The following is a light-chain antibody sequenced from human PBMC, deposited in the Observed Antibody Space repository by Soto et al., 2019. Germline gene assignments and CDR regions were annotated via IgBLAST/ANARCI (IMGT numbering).Light chain of an antibody. J-gene: IGKJ1*01. CDR1: QSVLHSPNNKNY. CDR3: QQYYTNSWS. CDR2: WAS. V-gene: IGKV4-1*01. Sequence: DIVMTQSPDSLAVSLGERATINCKSSQSVLHSPNNKNYLAWYQHKPGQPPKMLIYWASSRESGVPDRFSGSGSGTDVTLTISSLQSEDVAVYYCQQYYTNSWSFGQGTKVEIK.